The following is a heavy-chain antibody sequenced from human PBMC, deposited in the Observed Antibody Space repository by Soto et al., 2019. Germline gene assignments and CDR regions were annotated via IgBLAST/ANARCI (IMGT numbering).Heavy chain of an antibody. J-gene: IGHJ6*03. CDR1: GFTFSSYS. Sequence: GGSLRLSCAASGFTFSSYSMNWVRQAPGKGLEWVSSISSSSSYIYYADSVKGRLTISRDNAKNSLYLQMNSLRAEDTAVYYCAREPDYDFWSGYYTGNGRLPDYYYMDVWGKGTTVTVSS. D-gene: IGHD3-3*01. V-gene: IGHV3-21*01. CDR3: AREPDYDFWSGYYTGNGRLPDYYYMDV. CDR2: ISSSSSYI.